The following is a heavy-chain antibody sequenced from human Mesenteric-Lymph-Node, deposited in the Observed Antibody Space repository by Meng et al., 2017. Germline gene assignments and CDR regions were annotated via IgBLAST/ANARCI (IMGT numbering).Heavy chain of an antibody. Sequence: GESLKISCQGSGYSCTSYWIGWVRQMPGKGLEWMGIIHPGDSDVKYSPSFQGQVTFSADRSISTAFLQWSSLKASDTAMYYCAKLRYCSGATCYTPSDYWGQGTLVTVSS. CDR2: IHPGDSDV. CDR3: AKLRYCSGATCYTPSDY. CDR1: GYSCTSYW. V-gene: IGHV5-51*01. J-gene: IGHJ4*02. D-gene: IGHD2-2*02.